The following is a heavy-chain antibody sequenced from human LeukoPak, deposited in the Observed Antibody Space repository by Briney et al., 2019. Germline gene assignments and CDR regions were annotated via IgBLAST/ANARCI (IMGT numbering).Heavy chain of an antibody. CDR3: AKDSWVDCSGGSCYSYYYYMDV. CDR1: GFTFSSYG. D-gene: IGHD2-15*01. J-gene: IGHJ6*03. CDR2: IRYDGSNK. V-gene: IGHV3-30*02. Sequence: PGGSLRLSCAASGFTFSSYGMHWVRQAPGKWLEWVAFIRYDGSNKYYADSVKGRFTISRDNSKNTLYLQMNSLRAEDTAVYYCAKDSWVDCSGGSCYSYYYYMDVWGKGTTVTISS.